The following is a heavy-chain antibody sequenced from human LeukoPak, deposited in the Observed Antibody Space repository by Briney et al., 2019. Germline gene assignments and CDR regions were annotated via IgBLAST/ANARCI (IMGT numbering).Heavy chain of an antibody. CDR1: GLTFSSYS. CDR2: ISSSSNYI. CDR3: ARVPHAMVRGVIITEFYFDY. D-gene: IGHD3-10*01. Sequence: GGSLRLSCATSGLTFSSYSMNWVRQAPGKGLEWVSSISSSSNYIYYADSVKGRFTISRDNAKNSLYLQMNSLRAEDTAVYYCARVPHAMVRGVIITEFYFDYWGQGTLVTVSS. J-gene: IGHJ4*02. V-gene: IGHV3-21*01.